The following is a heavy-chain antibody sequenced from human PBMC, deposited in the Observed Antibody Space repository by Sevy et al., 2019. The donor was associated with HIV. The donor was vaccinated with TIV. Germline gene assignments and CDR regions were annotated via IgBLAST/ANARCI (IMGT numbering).Heavy chain of an antibody. Sequence: GGSLRLSCAASGFTFGGYGMHWVRQAPGKGLEWVSLISFDGSNKDYADSVKGRFTISRDNSKNTLYLQMNSLRAEDTAMYYCTREGQGYSSSSGYWGQRTLVTVSS. CDR2: ISFDGSNK. V-gene: IGHV3-30*03. D-gene: IGHD6-6*01. J-gene: IGHJ4*02. CDR1: GFTFGGYG. CDR3: TREGQGYSSSSGY.